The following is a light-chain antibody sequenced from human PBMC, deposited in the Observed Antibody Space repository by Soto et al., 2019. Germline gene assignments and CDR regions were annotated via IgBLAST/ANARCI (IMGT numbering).Light chain of an antibody. J-gene: IGKJ1*01. CDR1: QSISNH. V-gene: IGKV1-39*01. Sequence: MTCRASQSISNHLNWYQQKPGKAPKLLIFAASSLQSGVPSRFSGSRSGPDFTLTITSLQPDDFATYYCQQYNSYPWTFGQGTKVDIK. CDR3: QQYNSYPWT. CDR2: AAS.